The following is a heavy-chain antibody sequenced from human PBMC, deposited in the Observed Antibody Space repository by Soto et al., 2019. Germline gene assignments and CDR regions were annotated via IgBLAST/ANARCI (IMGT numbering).Heavy chain of an antibody. CDR3: ARVDYYDSSGYLASSKWFDP. D-gene: IGHD3-22*01. J-gene: IGHJ5*02. CDR2: ISAYNGNT. V-gene: IGHV1-18*01. CDR1: GYTFTSYG. Sequence: EASVKVSCKASGYTFTSYGISWVRQAPGQGLEWMGWISAYNGNTNYAQKLQGRVTMTTDTSTSTAYMELRSLRSDDTAVYYCARVDYYDSSGYLASSKWFDPWGQGTLVTVSS.